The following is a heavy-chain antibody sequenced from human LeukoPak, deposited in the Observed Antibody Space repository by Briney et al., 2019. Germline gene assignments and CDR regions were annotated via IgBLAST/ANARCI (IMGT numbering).Heavy chain of an antibody. CDR3: AKDTVGATTAGSAFDI. CDR1: GFTFGDYA. J-gene: IGHJ3*02. V-gene: IGHV3-9*01. CDR2: ISWNSGSI. Sequence: GRSLRLSCAASGFTFGDYAMHWVRQAPGKGLEWVSGISWNSGSIGYADSVKGRFTISRDNAKNSLYLQMNSLRAEDTALYYCAKDTVGATTAGSAFDIWGQGTMVTVSS. D-gene: IGHD1-26*01.